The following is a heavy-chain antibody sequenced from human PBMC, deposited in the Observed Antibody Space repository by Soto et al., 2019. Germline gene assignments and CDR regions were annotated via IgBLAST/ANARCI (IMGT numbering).Heavy chain of an antibody. J-gene: IGHJ6*02. CDR3: TIGVRRALNARDV. Sequence: EVQLVESGGALLQPGGSLRLSCAGFGFSLDDYTMHWVRQAPGKGLEGVSGITWNSDKRAYAASVRGRFTVSKDSVNKSLYLEMHSLRIEDTALYYCTIGVRRALNARDVWGQGTAVIVSS. D-gene: IGHD1-1*01. CDR1: GFSLDDYT. CDR2: ITWNSDKR. V-gene: IGHV3-9*01.